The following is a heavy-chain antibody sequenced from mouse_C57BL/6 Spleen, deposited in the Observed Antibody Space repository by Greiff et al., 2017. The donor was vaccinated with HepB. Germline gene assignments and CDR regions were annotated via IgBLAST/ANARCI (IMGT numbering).Heavy chain of an antibody. J-gene: IGHJ1*03. CDR2: IWSGGST. D-gene: IGHD3-3*01. V-gene: IGHV2-2*01. CDR1: GFSLTSYG. Sequence: QVHLQQSGPGLVQPSQSLSITCTVSGFSLTSYGVHWVRQSPGKGLEWLGVIWSGGSTDYNAAFISRLSISKDNSKSQVFFKMNSLQADDTAIYYCARGDRYFDVWGTGTTVTVSS. CDR3: ARGDRYFDV.